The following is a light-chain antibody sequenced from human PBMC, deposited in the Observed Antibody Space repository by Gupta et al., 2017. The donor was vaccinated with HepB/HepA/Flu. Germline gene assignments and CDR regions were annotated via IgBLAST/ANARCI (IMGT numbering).Light chain of an antibody. CDR2: KAS. Sequence: DIQMTQSPSTLSASVGDRVTITCRASQSISNWLAWYQQKAGKAPKLLIYKASSLESGVPSRFSGSGSGTEFTLTSSSLQPDDFATYYCQQYNSHGTFGQGTKVEIK. CDR1: QSISNW. V-gene: IGKV1-5*03. CDR3: QQYNSHGT. J-gene: IGKJ1*01.